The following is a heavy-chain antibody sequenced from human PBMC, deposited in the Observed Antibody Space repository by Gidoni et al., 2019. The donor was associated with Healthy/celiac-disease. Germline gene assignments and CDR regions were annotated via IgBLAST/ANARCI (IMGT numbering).Heavy chain of an antibody. CDR2: IRSKAYGGTT. V-gene: IGHV3-49*03. J-gene: IGHJ6*03. D-gene: IGHD6-19*01. Sequence: EVQLVESGGGLVQPGRSLRLSCTASGFTFGYYAMIWFRQAPGKGLEWVGFIRSKAYGGTTEYAASVKGRFTISRDDSKSIAYLQMNSLKTEDTAVYYCTRELRSAGNYYYYYYMDVWGKGTTVTVSS. CDR1: GFTFGYYA. CDR3: TRELRSAGNYYYYYYMDV.